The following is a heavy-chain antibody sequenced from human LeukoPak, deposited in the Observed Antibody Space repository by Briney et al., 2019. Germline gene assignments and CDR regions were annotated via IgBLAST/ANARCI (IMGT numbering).Heavy chain of an antibody. J-gene: IGHJ5*02. CDR1: GGSFSGYY. Sequence: SETLSLTCAVYGGSFSGYYWSWIRQPPGKGLEWIGEINHSGSTNYNPSLKSRVTISVDTSKNQFSLKLSSVTAADTAVYYCARYYYSSGYYFNWFDPWGQGTLVTVSS. D-gene: IGHD3-22*01. CDR3: ARYYYSSGYYFNWFDP. CDR2: INHSGST. V-gene: IGHV4-34*01.